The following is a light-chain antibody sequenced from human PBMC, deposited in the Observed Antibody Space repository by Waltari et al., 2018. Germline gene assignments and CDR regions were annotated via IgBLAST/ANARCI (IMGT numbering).Light chain of an antibody. CDR3: QQYNSYSPWT. J-gene: IGKJ1*01. Sequence: DIQMTQSPSTLSASVGDRVTIPCRASQSISSWVAWYQQKPGKAPKLLIYKASSLESGVPSRFSGSGSGTEFTLTISSLQPDDFATYYCQQYNSYSPWTFGQGTKVEIK. CDR1: QSISSW. CDR2: KAS. V-gene: IGKV1-5*03.